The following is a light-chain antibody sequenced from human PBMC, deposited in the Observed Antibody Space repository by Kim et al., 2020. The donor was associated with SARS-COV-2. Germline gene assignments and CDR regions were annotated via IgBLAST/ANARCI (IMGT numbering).Light chain of an antibody. J-gene: IGLJ2*01. CDR2: GKN. CDR3: HSRDSSGNHL. Sequence: SSELTQDPAVSVALGQTVRITCQGDSLRRYYASWYQQKSGQAPVLVIYGKNNRPSGIPDRVSGSSSGNTASLTITGAQAEDEADYYCHSRDSSGNHLVGG. CDR1: SLRRYY. V-gene: IGLV3-19*01.